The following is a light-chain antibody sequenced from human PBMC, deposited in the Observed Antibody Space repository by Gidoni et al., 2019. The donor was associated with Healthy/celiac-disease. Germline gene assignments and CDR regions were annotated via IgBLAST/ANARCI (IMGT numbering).Light chain of an antibody. Sequence: DIVMTQSPDSLAVSLGERATINCKSSQSVLYSSNNKNYLAWYQQKPGQPPKLLIYWASTRESGVPDRFSGSGSGTDFTLTISSLQAEDVAVYYCQQYYSTFPYTFXQXTKLEIK. J-gene: IGKJ2*01. CDR2: WAS. CDR3: QQYYSTFPYT. CDR1: QSVLYSSNNKNY. V-gene: IGKV4-1*01.